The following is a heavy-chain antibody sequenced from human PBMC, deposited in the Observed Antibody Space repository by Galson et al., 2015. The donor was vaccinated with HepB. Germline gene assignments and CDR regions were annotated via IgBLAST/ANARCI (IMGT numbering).Heavy chain of an antibody. CDR2: ISDSGGSA. Sequence: SLRLSCAASGFSFSTYAIGWVRQAPGKGLEYVSIISDSGGSANYADSVKGRFTISRDNSKNTMYLQMNSLGVEDTAVYYCAKLSTSFYYPYFDYWGQGTLVTVST. V-gene: IGHV3-23*01. D-gene: IGHD1-26*01. CDR1: GFSFSTYA. CDR3: AKLSTSFYYPYFDY. J-gene: IGHJ4*02.